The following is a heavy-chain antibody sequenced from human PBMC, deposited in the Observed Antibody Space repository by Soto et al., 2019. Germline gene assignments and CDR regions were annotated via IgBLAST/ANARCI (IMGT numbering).Heavy chain of an antibody. V-gene: IGHV3-23*01. CDR1: GLTFSSTA. J-gene: IGHJ4*02. CDR3: AKDLTPLYYYDSSGYFPSLDY. D-gene: IGHD3-22*01. CDR2: ISGSGDST. Sequence: GGFLRPSCGALGLTFSSTAMSWVRQAPGKGLEWVSAISGSGDSTYYADSVKGRFTISRNNSKNTLYLQMNSLRAEDTAVYYCAKDLTPLYYYDSSGYFPSLDYWGQGTLVTVSS.